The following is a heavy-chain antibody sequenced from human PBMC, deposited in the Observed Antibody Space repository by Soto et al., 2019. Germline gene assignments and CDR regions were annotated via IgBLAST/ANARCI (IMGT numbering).Heavy chain of an antibody. CDR1: GFIFSSYS. CDR3: ARDTYPHLQHPDAFDI. CDR2: ISSSSTTI. Sequence: PGGSLRLSCAASGFIFSSYSMNWVRQAPGKGLEWVSYISSSSTTIYYADSVKGRFTVSRDSAKNSLYLQMNSLRDEDTAVYYCARDTYPHLQHPDAFDIWGQGTTVIVSS. D-gene: IGHD5-18*01. V-gene: IGHV3-48*02. J-gene: IGHJ3*02.